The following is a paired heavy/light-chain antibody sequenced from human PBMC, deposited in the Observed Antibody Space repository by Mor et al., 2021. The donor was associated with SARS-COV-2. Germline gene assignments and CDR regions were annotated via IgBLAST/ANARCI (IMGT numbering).Light chain of an antibody. V-gene: IGKV1-5*03. CDR3: QQYNSYSLT. CDR2: KAS. Sequence: DIQMTQSPSTLSASVGDRVTITCRASQSISSWLAWYQQKPGKAPKLLIYKASSLESGVPSRFSGSGSGTEFTLTISSLQPDDFATYYCQQYNSYSLTFGPGTKVDIK. J-gene: IGKJ3*01. CDR1: QSISSW.
Heavy chain of an antibody. CDR1: GFTFSSYA. CDR2: ISGSGGST. Sequence: EVQLLESGGGLVQPGGSLRLSCAASGFTFSSYAMSWVRQAPGKGLEWVSAISGSGGSTYYADSVKGRFTISRDNSKNTLYLQMNSLRAEDTAVYYCAKGYYDSSLPQMAGPRQPFDYWGQGTLVTVSS. J-gene: IGHJ4*02. D-gene: IGHD3-22*01. CDR3: AKGYYDSSLPQMAGPRQPFDY. V-gene: IGHV3-23*01.